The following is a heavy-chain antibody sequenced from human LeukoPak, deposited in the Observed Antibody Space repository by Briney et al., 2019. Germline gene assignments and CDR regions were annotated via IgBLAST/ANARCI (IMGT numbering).Heavy chain of an antibody. CDR3: ARDHNIPGMQLWFYAFEI. CDR1: GGSISSGHHY. CDR2: ISHDEIT. V-gene: IGHV4-39*07. J-gene: IGHJ3*02. D-gene: IGHD5-18*01. Sequence: SETLSLTCTVSGGSISSGHHYWGWIRQPPGKGLEWIGYISHDEITDYNPSLKSRVTISLDRSKNQFFLTLSSVTVADTAVYFCARDHNIPGMQLWFYAFEIWGQGTMVTVSS.